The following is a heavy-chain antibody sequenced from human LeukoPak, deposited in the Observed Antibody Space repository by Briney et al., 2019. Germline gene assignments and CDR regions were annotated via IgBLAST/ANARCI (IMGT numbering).Heavy chain of an antibody. J-gene: IGHJ4*02. CDR2: IYYSGST. D-gene: IGHD6-19*01. CDR1: GGSISSGGYS. Sequence: NSSETLSLTCTVSGGSISSGGYSWSWIRQHPGKGLEWIGHIYYSGSTYHNPSLKSRVTISVDTSKNQFSLKLSSVTAADTAVYYCASRSSLDTSSGWYYDYWGQGTLVTVSS. CDR3: ASRSSLDTSSGWYYDY. V-gene: IGHV4-31*03.